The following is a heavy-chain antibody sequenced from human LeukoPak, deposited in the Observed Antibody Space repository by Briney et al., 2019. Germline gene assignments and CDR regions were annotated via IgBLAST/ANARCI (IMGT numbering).Heavy chain of an antibody. D-gene: IGHD4-17*01. CDR1: GFTFSDHY. Sequence: PGGSLRLSCAASGFTFSDHYMDWVRQAPGKGLEWVSSISSSSSYIYYADSVKGRFTISRDNAKNSLYLQMNSLRAEDAAVYYCARDSAVTPGYWGQGTLVTVSS. V-gene: IGHV3-21*01. J-gene: IGHJ4*02. CDR2: ISSSSSYI. CDR3: ARDSAVTPGY.